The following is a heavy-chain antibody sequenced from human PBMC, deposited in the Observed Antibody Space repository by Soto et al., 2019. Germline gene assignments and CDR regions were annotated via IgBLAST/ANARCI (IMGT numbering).Heavy chain of an antibody. CDR2: INAGNGNT. J-gene: IGHJ5*02. D-gene: IGHD3-3*01. CDR3: ASSRFLTDQIDH. Sequence: GXSVKVSCKASGYTFTSYAMHWVRQAPGQSLEWMGWINAGNGNTKYSQKFQGRVTITRDTSASTAYMELSSLRSEDTAVYYCASSRFLTDQIDHWGQGTLVTVSS. CDR1: GYTFTSYA. V-gene: IGHV1-3*01.